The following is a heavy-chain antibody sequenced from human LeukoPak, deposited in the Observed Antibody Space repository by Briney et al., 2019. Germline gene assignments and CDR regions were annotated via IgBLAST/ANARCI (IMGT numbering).Heavy chain of an antibody. Sequence: SETPSLTCTVSGGSIISSSYYWGWIRQPPGKGLEWIGTISYTGNTYYNPSLKSRVTISVDTSKNQFPLKLSSVTAADTTVYYCARQDSSGYYDYYFDYWGQGTLVTVSS. J-gene: IGHJ4*02. CDR3: ARQDSSGYYDYYFDY. CDR2: ISYTGNT. CDR1: GGSIISSSYY. V-gene: IGHV4-39*01. D-gene: IGHD3-22*01.